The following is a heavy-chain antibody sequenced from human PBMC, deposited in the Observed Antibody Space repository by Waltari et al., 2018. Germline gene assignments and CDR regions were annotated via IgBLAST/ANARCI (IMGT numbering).Heavy chain of an antibody. V-gene: IGHV1-58*02. D-gene: IGHD3-16*01. CDR2: IVVGSGNT. J-gene: IGHJ4*02. CDR3: AAVGLGGEYKDY. CDR1: GFTFTSSA. Sequence: QMQLVQSGPEVKKPGTSVTVSCKASGFTFTSSAMQWVRQARGQRLEWIGWIVVGSGNTNYAQKFQERGTITRDMSTSTAYMELSSLRSEDTAVYYCAAVGLGGEYKDYWGQGTLVTVSS.